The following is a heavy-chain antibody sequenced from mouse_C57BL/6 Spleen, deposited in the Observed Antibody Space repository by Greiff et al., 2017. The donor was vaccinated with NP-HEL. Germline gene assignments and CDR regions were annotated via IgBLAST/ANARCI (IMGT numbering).Heavy chain of an antibody. Sequence: QVQLQQSGAELVKPGASVKISCKASGYAFSSYWMNWVKQRPGKGLEWIGQIYPGDGDTNYNGKFKGKATLTADKSSSTAYMQLSSLTSEDSAVYFCARDGSSPYYAMDYWGQGTSVTVSS. CDR1: GYAFSSYW. CDR2: IYPGDGDT. V-gene: IGHV1-80*01. D-gene: IGHD1-1*01. CDR3: ARDGSSPYYAMDY. J-gene: IGHJ4*01.